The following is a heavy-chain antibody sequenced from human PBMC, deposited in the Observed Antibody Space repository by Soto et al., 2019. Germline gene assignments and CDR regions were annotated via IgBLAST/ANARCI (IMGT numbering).Heavy chain of an antibody. D-gene: IGHD3-22*01. Sequence: QVQLVQSGAEVKKPGASVKVSCKASGYTFTGYYMHWVRQAPGQGLEWMGWINPNSGGTNYAQKFPGWGTRNRDTSVSTAYMELSRLRSDDTAVYYCARGDTMTPDVWGQGTTVTVSS. CDR3: ARGDTMTPDV. CDR2: INPNSGGT. J-gene: IGHJ6*02. V-gene: IGHV1-2*04. CDR1: GYTFTGYY.